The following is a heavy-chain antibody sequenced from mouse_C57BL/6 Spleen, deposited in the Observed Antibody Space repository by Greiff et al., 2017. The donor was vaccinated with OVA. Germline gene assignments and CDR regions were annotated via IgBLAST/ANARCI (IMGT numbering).Heavy chain of an antibody. CDR2: ISSGSSTI. CDR1: GFTFSDYG. V-gene: IGHV5-17*01. D-gene: IGHD3-2*02. Sequence: EVMLVESGGGLVKPGGSLKLSCAASGFTFSDYGMHWVRQAPEKGLEWVAYISSGSSTIYYADTVKGRFTISRDNAKNTLFLQMTSLRSEDTAMYYCARRSSGYGYYAMDYWGQGTSVTVSS. J-gene: IGHJ4*01. CDR3: ARRSSGYGYYAMDY.